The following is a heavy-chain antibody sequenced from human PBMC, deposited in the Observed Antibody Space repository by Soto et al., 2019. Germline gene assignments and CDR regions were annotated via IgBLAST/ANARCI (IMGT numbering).Heavy chain of an antibody. Sequence: QLQLQESGSGLVKPSQTLSLTCAVSGASISSGGYSWNWIRQPPGKGLEWIGYIYQRGNTFYNPATKSRVIMSLDRSKNQVSLKLSSVTAADTALYYCARGGSHSGAYFSVWGQGTLVTVSS. V-gene: IGHV4-30-2*01. CDR1: GASISSGGYS. CDR3: ARGGSHSGAYFSV. J-gene: IGHJ3*01. D-gene: IGHD1-26*01. CDR2: IYQRGNT.